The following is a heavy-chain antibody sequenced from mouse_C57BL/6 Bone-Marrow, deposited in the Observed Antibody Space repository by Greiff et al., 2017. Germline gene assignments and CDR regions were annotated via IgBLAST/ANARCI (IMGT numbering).Heavy chain of an antibody. CDR2: IYPGSGST. Sequence: QVQLQQPGAELVKPGASVKMSCKASGYTFTSYWITWVKQRPGQGLEWIGDIYPGSGSTNYNEKFTSKAPLTVDTSYSTAYMQLSSLTSEDSAVYYYARPYYSNYWYFDVWGTGTTVTVSS. D-gene: IGHD2-5*01. J-gene: IGHJ1*03. CDR1: GYTFTSYW. V-gene: IGHV1-55*01. CDR3: ARPYYSNYWYFDV.